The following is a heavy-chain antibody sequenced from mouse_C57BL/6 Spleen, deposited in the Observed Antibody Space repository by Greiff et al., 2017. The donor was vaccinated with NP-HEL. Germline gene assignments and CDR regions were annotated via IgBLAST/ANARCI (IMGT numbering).Heavy chain of an antibody. V-gene: IGHV5-4*03. J-gene: IGHJ4*01. CDR3: ARGRIAYYSNYNYAMDY. D-gene: IGHD2-5*01. CDR1: GFTFSSYA. Sequence: EVKLQESGGGLVKPGGSLKLSCAASGFTFSSYAMSWVRQTPEKRLEWVATISDGGSYTYYPDNVKGRFTISRDNAKNNLYLQMSHLKSEDTAMYYCARGRIAYYSNYNYAMDYWGQGTSVTVSS. CDR2: ISDGGSYT.